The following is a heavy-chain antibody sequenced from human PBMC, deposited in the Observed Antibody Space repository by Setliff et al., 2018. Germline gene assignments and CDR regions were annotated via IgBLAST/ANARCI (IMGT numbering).Heavy chain of an antibody. V-gene: IGHV4-4*08. CDR2: VYTSGRT. CDR1: GGSIRSYY. Sequence: SETLSLTCTVSGGSIRSYYWSWIRQPPGKGLEWIGYVYTSGRTNYNPSLKSRVTISVDTSKNQFTLKVSSVTAADTAVYYCARDPPYCSSTSCRGAFDIWGQGTMVTVSS. CDR3: ARDPPYCSSTSCRGAFDI. D-gene: IGHD2-2*01. J-gene: IGHJ3*02.